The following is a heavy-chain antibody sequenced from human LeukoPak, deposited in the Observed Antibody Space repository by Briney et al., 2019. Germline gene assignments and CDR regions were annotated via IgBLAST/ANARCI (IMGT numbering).Heavy chain of an antibody. CDR3: ARGARITIFGVVIHPIDY. J-gene: IGHJ4*02. V-gene: IGHV4-59*01. CDR2: IYYSGST. D-gene: IGHD3-3*01. Sequence: SETLSLTCTVSGGSISSYYWSWIRQPPGKGLEWIGYIYYSGSTSYNPSLKSRVTISVDTSKNQFSLKLGSVTAADTAVYYCARGARITIFGVVIHPIDYWGQGTLVTVSS. CDR1: GGSISSYY.